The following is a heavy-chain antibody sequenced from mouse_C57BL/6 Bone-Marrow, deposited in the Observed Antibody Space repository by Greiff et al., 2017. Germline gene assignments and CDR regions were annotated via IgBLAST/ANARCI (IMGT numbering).Heavy chain of an antibody. D-gene: IGHD1-1*01. V-gene: IGHV5-6*02. CDR2: ISSGGSST. J-gene: IGHJ1*03. Sequence: EVMLVESGGDLVKPGGSLKLSCAASGFTFSSYGMSWVRQTPDKRLAWVATISSGGSSTYYPDSVTGRFPLSRDNAKATLYLQMSSLKSEVTSMYFFARNYYYCSSWGDWYFDVWGTGTTVTVSS. CDR1: GFTFSSYG. CDR3: ARNYYYCSSWGDWYFDV.